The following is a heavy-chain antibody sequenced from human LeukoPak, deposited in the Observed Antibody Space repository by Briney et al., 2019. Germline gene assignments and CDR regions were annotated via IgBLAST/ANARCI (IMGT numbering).Heavy chain of an antibody. D-gene: IGHD6-13*01. CDR1: GFTFSNAW. Sequence: GGSLRLSCAASGFTFSNAWMSWVRQAPGKGLEWVGRIKSKTDGGTTDYAAPVKGRFTISRDDSKNTLYLQMNSLKTEDTAVYYCTTRIAVAGKTDYWGQGTLVTVSS. J-gene: IGHJ4*02. CDR3: TTRIAVAGKTDY. V-gene: IGHV3-15*01. CDR2: IKSKTDGGTT.